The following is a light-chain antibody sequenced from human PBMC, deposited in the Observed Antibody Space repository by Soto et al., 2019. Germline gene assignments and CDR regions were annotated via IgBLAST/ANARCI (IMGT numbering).Light chain of an antibody. CDR1: SSDVGDYNY. Sequence: QSALTQPPSASGSPGQSVTISCTGTSSDVGDYNYVSWYQQHPGKAPKLMIYEVSKRPSGVPDRFSGSKSGNTDSLTVSGLQAEDEGDYYCSSYAGSNNGVFGGGTKLTVL. J-gene: IGLJ3*02. CDR3: SSYAGSNNGV. CDR2: EVS. V-gene: IGLV2-8*01.